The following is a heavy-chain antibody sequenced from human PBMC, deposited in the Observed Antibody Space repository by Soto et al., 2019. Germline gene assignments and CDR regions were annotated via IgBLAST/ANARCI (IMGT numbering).Heavy chain of an antibody. CDR1: GFTFSSYS. CDR2: ISSSSSYI. D-gene: IGHD5-18*01. J-gene: IGHJ6*02. V-gene: IGHV3-21*01. CDR3: ARDKVDTAMVTGYYYYGMDV. Sequence: GGSLRLSCAASGFTFSSYSMNWVRQAPGKGLEWVSSISSSSSYIYYADSVKGRFTISRDNAKNSLYLQVNSLRAEDTAVYYCARDKVDTAMVTGYYYYGMDVWGQGTTVTVSS.